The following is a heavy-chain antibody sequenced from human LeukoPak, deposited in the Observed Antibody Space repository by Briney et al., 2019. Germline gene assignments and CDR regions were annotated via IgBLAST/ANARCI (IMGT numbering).Heavy chain of an antibody. J-gene: IGHJ3*02. CDR2: IYYSGST. Sequence: SETLSLTCTVSGGSVSSGSYYWSWIRQPPGKGLEWIGYIYYSGSTNYNPSLKSRVTISVDTSKNQFSLKLSSVTAADTAVYYCARDGWPNGFDIWGQGTMVTVSS. CDR1: GGSVSSGSYY. D-gene: IGHD2-15*01. V-gene: IGHV4-61*01. CDR3: ARDGWPNGFDI.